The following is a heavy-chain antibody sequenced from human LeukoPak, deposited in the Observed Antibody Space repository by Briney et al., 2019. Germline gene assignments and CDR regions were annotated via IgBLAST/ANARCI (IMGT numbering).Heavy chain of an antibody. CDR2: IHTDGSSI. J-gene: IGHJ4*02. Sequence: PGRSLSLSCAVSGFTFTIYWMHWVRHPPGRGLVWVSRIHTDGSSINYTDSVKGRFTISRDNAKNTLYSQLSNMRVEDTALYYCAMGTASFDYWGQGTLVTVSS. D-gene: IGHD7-27*01. V-gene: IGHV3-74*01. CDR3: AMGTASFDY. CDR1: GFTFTIYW.